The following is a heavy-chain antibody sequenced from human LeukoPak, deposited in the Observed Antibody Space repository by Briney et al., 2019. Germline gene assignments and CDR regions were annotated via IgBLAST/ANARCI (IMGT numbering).Heavy chain of an antibody. Sequence: ASVKVSCKASGYTFTSYGISWVRQAPGQGLEWMGWISAYNGNTNYAQKLQGRVTMTTDTSTSTAYMELRSLRSDDTAVYYRAREGWDSSSWYYYYYYMDVWGKGTTVTISS. CDR3: AREGWDSSSWYYYYYYMDV. CDR2: ISAYNGNT. J-gene: IGHJ6*03. D-gene: IGHD6-13*01. CDR1: GYTFTSYG. V-gene: IGHV1-18*01.